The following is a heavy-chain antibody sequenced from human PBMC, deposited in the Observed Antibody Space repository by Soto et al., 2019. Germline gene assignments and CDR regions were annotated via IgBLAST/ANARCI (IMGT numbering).Heavy chain of an antibody. V-gene: IGHV1-69*01. CDR2: IIPLFGTA. CDR1: GGTLSSFG. Sequence: QVQLVQSGAEVKKPGSSVKVSCKASGGTLSSFGFNWVRQAPGQGLEWMGGIIPLFGTANYAEKFQGRVTISADEGTSTASMELIGLSSEDTAIYYCARDRSMDGYKSRSLDYWGQGTLVTVS. CDR3: ARDRSMDGYKSRSLDY. J-gene: IGHJ4*02. D-gene: IGHD5-12*01.